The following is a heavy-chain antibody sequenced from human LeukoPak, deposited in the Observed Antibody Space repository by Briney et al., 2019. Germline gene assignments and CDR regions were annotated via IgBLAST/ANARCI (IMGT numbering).Heavy chain of an antibody. J-gene: IGHJ4*02. D-gene: IGHD6-13*01. CDR1: TFTFDDHP. CDR2: ISEDGSTT. V-gene: IGHV3-43*02. Sequence: AGSLRLSCVAATFTFDDHPIHCVRQVPGQGLEWVSFISEDGSTTSYADSVKGRFTISRDNSENSLYLQMNSLRIEDTDLYYCAKKSGAPANFDSGGKGALVTVS. CDR3: AKKSGAPANFDS.